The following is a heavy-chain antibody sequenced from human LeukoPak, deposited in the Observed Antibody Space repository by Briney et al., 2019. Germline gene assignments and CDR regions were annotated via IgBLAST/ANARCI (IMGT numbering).Heavy chain of an antibody. D-gene: IGHD4-17*01. V-gene: IGHV3-30*01. CDR1: GFTFSSYA. J-gene: IGHJ4*02. CDR2: ISYDGSNK. Sequence: PGGSLRLSCAASGFTFSSYAMHWVRQVPGKGLEWVAVISYDGSNKYYADSVKGRFTISRDNSKNTLYLQMNSLRAEDTAVYYCARAPLVPTGEYYGDYLDYWGQGTLVTVSS. CDR3: ARAPLVPTGEYYGDYLDY.